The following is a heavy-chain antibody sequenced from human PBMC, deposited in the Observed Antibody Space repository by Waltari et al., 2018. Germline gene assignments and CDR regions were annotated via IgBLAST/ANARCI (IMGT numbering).Heavy chain of an antibody. CDR1: GFPFSSYW. J-gene: IGHJ4*02. CDR2: IKQDGSEK. Sequence: EVQLVESGGGLVQPGGSLRLPCAASGFPFSSYWMRWVRQAPGKGLEWVANIKQDGSEKYYVDSVKGRFTISRDNAKNSLYLQMNSLRAEDTAVYYCARDPAGDCSPLDYWGQGTLVTVSS. V-gene: IGHV3-7*01. D-gene: IGHD2-21*02. CDR3: ARDPAGDCSPLDY.